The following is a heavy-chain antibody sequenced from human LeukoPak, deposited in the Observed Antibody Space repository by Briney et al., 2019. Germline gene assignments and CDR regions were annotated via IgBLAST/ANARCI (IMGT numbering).Heavy chain of an antibody. CDR2: INPSGVRT. D-gene: IGHD2-21*02. CDR3: ATPPEYCGGDCYLDY. Sequence: ASVKVSCKASGYTFTSYYMHWVPQAPEQGLGRIGIINPSGVRTSYAQKFQGSVTMTRDTSTSTVYMELSSLRSEDTAVYYCATPPEYCGGDCYLDYWGQGTLVTVSS. V-gene: IGHV1-46*01. J-gene: IGHJ4*02. CDR1: GYTFTSYY.